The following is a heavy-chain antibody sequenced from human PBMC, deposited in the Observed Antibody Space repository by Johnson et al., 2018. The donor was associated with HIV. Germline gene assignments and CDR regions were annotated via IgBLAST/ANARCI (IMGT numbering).Heavy chain of an antibody. CDR3: AKDFLPVGARGALDI. CDR2: ISYDGSTT. V-gene: IGHV3-30*18. CDR1: GFNFSSNG. Sequence: QVQLVESGGGVVQPGRSLRLSCAASGFNFSSNGMFWVRQAPDKGLEWVAVISYDGSTTYYADSVTGRFPISRDNSKNTLYLQMKSMRAEDTAVYYWAKDFLPVGARGALDIWGQGTMVTVSS. J-gene: IGHJ3*02. D-gene: IGHD1-26*01.